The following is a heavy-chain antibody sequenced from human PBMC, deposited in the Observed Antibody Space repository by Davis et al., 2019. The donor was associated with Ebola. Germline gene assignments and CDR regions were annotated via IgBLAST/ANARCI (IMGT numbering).Heavy chain of an antibody. V-gene: IGHV3-9*01. D-gene: IGHD5-24*01. CDR2: ISWKSGSI. CDR1: GFIFDEYA. Sequence: GGSLRLSCAASGFIFDEYAMHWVRQGPGKGLEWVAGISWKSGSIDYADSVKGRFTISRDNAKNSLYLQMNSLRAEDTAVYYCARLRWLQSYYFDYWGQGTLVTVSS. J-gene: IGHJ4*02. CDR3: ARLRWLQSYYFDY.